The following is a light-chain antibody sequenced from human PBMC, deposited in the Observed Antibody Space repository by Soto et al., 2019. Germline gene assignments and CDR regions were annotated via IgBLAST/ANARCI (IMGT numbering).Light chain of an antibody. CDR2: EAS. Sequence: EIVLTQSPATLSLSPGERATLSCRASQSVGNNLAWYQQKPGQAPGLLIYEASTRATGIPARFSGSGSGTDFTLTISRLEPEDFAVYFCQQFGNSPWTFGQGTKVDIK. V-gene: IGKV3-11*01. CDR3: QQFGNSPWT. J-gene: IGKJ1*01. CDR1: QSVGNN.